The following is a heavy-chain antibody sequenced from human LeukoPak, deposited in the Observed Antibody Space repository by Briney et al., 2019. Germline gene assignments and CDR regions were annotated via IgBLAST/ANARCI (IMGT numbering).Heavy chain of an antibody. V-gene: IGHV1-46*01. Sequence: ASVKVSCKASGYTFTSYYMHWVRQAPGQGLEWMGIINPSGGSTSYAQKFQGRVTMTRDTSTSTVYMELSSLRSEDTAVYYCARDLPLGIAAAGTLPDYWGQGTLVNVSS. CDR2: INPSGGST. CDR1: GYTFTSYY. CDR3: ARDLPLGIAAAGTLPDY. D-gene: IGHD6-13*01. J-gene: IGHJ4*02.